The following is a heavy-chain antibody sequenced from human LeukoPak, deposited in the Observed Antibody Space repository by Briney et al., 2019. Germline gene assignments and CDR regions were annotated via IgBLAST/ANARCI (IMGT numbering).Heavy chain of an antibody. D-gene: IGHD3-10*01. J-gene: IGHJ3*02. Sequence: GRSLRLSCAASGFTFDDYAMHWVRQAPGKGLEWVSGISWNSGSIGYADSVKGRFTISRDNAKNSLYLQMNSLRAEDTALYYCAKTLWFGEDSAFDIWGQGTMVTVSS. CDR2: ISWNSGSI. CDR1: GFTFDDYA. V-gene: IGHV3-9*01. CDR3: AKTLWFGEDSAFDI.